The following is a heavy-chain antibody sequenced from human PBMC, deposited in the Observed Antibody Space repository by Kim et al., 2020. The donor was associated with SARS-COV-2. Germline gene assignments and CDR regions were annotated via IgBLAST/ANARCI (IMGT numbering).Heavy chain of an antibody. CDR2: IWYDGSNK. V-gene: IGHV3-33*01. CDR3: ARDPGIAAAGGDY. Sequence: GGSLRLSCAASGFTFSSYGMHWVRQAPGKGLEWVAVIWYDGSNKYYADSVKGRFTISRDNSKNTLYLQMNSLRAEDTAVYYCARDPGIAAAGGDYWGQGTLVTVSS. D-gene: IGHD6-13*01. J-gene: IGHJ4*02. CDR1: GFTFSSYG.